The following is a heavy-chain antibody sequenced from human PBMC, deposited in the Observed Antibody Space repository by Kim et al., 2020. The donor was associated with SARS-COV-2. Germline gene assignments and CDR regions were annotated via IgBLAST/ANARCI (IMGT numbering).Heavy chain of an antibody. CDR1: GGTFSSYA. Sequence: SVKVSCKASGGTFSSYAISWVRQAPGQGLEWMGGIIPIFGTANYAQKFQGRVTITADESTSTAYMELSSLRSEDTAVYYCARGPYYDFWSGYELTWGQGTLVTVSS. CDR3: ARGPYYDFWSGYELT. V-gene: IGHV1-69*13. D-gene: IGHD3-3*01. CDR2: IIPIFGTA. J-gene: IGHJ5*02.